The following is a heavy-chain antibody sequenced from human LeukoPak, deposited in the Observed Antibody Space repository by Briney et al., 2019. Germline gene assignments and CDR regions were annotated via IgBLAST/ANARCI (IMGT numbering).Heavy chain of an antibody. J-gene: IGHJ6*02. CDR3: ARDYQFRLDV. CDR1: GLTFSSYA. V-gene: IGHV3-7*01. D-gene: IGHD2-2*01. Sequence: GGSLRLSCAASGLTFSSYAMSLVRQAPEKGLEWVGKINEDGSAKDYVDSVKGRFTISRDNAKNSLYLVMNSLTADDTAVYYCARDYQFRLDVWGQGTTVTVSS. CDR2: INEDGSAK.